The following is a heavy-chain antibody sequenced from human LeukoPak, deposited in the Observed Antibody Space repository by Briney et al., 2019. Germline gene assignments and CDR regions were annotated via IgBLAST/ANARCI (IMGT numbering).Heavy chain of an antibody. D-gene: IGHD6-13*01. V-gene: IGHV1-69*06. Sequence: ASVKVSCKASGGTFSSYAISWVRQAPGQGLEWMGGIIPIFGTANYAQKFQGGVTITADKSTSTAYMELSSLRSEDTAVYYCARGDVSSHSAYDAFDIWGQGTMVTVSS. CDR1: GGTFSSYA. J-gene: IGHJ3*02. CDR3: ARGDVSSHSAYDAFDI. CDR2: IIPIFGTA.